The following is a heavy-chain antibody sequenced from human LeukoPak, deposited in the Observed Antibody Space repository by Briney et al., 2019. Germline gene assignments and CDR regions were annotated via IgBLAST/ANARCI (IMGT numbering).Heavy chain of an antibody. Sequence: GGSLRLSCAASGFTFSNYALHWVRQAPGKGLEWVAVISYDGSNKFYADSVRGRFTISRDNSKNTLFLQMNSLRPEDTAVYYCARGPLGYYYYMDVWGKGTTVTVSS. CDR2: ISYDGSNK. D-gene: IGHD3-16*02. V-gene: IGHV3-30*04. J-gene: IGHJ6*03. CDR3: ARGPLGYYYYMDV. CDR1: GFTFSNYA.